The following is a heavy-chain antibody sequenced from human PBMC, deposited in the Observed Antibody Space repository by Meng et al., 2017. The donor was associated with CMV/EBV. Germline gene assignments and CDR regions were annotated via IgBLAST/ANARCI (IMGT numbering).Heavy chain of an antibody. CDR1: GGSVSSGSYY. J-gene: IGHJ5*02. V-gene: IGHV4-61*01. CDR2: IYYSGST. D-gene: IGHD3-3*01. CDR3: ARASITIFGVVIPNWFDP. Sequence: GSLRLSCTVSGGSVSSGSYYWSWIRQPPGKGLEWIGYIYYSGSTNYNPSLKRRVTISVDTSKNQFSLKLSSVTAADTAVYYCARASITIFGVVIPNWFDPWGQGTLVTVSS.